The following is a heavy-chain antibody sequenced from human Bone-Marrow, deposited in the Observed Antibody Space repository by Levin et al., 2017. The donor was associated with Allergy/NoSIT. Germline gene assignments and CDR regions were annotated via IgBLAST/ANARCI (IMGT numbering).Heavy chain of an antibody. Sequence: AGGSLRLSCRGSGFDFNTHDMNWVRQAPGQGLEWVSSISGNSHFVYYADSVKGRFSISRDNAKNSMFLHMNSLRVEDTAVYYCARSQGRSGWSYYYYGMDVWGRGTTLTVSS. D-gene: IGHD6-19*01. CDR2: ISGNSHFV. V-gene: IGHV3-21*06. J-gene: IGHJ6*02. CDR3: ARSQGRSGWSYYYYGMDV. CDR1: GFDFNTHD.